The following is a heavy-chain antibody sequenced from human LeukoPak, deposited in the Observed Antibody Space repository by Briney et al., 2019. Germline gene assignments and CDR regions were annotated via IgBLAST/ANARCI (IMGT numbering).Heavy chain of an antibody. CDR3: AKVGYYDILTGYYGFFDY. Sequence: GGSLRLSCAASGFTFSSYGMHWVRQAPGKGLEWVAFIRYDGSNKYYADSVKGRFTISRDNSKNTLYLQMNSLRAEDTAVYYCAKVGYYDILTGYYGFFDYWGQGTLVTVSS. J-gene: IGHJ4*02. V-gene: IGHV3-30*02. D-gene: IGHD3-9*01. CDR1: GFTFSSYG. CDR2: IRYDGSNK.